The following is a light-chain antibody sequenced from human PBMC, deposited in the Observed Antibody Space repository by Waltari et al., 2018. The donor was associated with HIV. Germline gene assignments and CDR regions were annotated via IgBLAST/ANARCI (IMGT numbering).Light chain of an antibody. CDR3: SSYTSSSTPHVV. J-gene: IGLJ2*01. CDR1: SSDVGGYNY. Sequence: QSALTQPASVSGSPGQSITISCTGTSSDVGGYNYVSWYQQHPGKAPKLMIYEVSNRPSGVFHRFSGSKSGNTASLTISGLQAEDEADYYCSSYTSSSTPHVVFGGGTKLTVL. V-gene: IGLV2-14*01. CDR2: EVS.